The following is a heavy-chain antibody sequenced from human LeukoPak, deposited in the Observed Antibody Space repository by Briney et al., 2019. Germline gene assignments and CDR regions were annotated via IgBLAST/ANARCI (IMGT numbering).Heavy chain of an antibody. D-gene: IGHD2/OR15-2a*01. CDR1: GDSITSSDYC. CDR3: ARHVPHENGNKRGFEH. V-gene: IGHV4-39*01. CDR2: IYHSGST. Sequence: SGTLSLTCTVSGDSITSSDYCWGWIRQPPGKGLEWIASIYHSGSTYYNPSLTSRVTISVDTSKNHFSLMLSSVSAADTAVYHCARHVPHENGNKRGFEHWGQGTLVTVSS. J-gene: IGHJ1*01.